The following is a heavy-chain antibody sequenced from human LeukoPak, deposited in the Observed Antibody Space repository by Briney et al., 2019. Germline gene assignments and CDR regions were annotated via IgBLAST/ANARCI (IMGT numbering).Heavy chain of an antibody. CDR2: INHSGST. CDR3: ARDFWSGYGPSTNYYYYYGMDV. CDR1: GGSFSGYY. Sequence: SETLSLTCAVYGGSFSGYYWSWLRQPPGKGLEWIGEINHSGSTNYNPSLKSRVTISVDTSKNQFSLKLSSVTAADTAVYYCARDFWSGYGPSTNYYYYYGMDVWGQGTTVTVSS. J-gene: IGHJ6*02. D-gene: IGHD3-3*01. V-gene: IGHV4-34*01.